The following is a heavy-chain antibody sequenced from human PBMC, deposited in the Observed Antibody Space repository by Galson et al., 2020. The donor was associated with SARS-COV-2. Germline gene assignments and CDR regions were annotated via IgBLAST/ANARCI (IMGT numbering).Heavy chain of an antibody. Sequence: GGSLSLSCAASGFSLRTSGMHWVRQAQGKGLEWVAVTWYGGSFIYYADSVKGRFTMSRDASTNTVYLEMNRLRADDTAIYYCARGSGLSAPPAHYYDTSVYFAEYFQDWGLGTLVTVSS. CDR1: GFSLRTSG. V-gene: IGHV3-33*01. J-gene: IGHJ1*01. CDR2: TWYGGSFI. CDR3: ARGSGLSAPPAHYYDTSVYFAEYFQD. D-gene: IGHD3-22*01.